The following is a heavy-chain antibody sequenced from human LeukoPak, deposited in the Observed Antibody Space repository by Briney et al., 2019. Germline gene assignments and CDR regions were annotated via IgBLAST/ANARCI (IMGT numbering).Heavy chain of an antibody. Sequence: ASVKVSCKASGYTFSSYGISWVRQAPGQGLEWMGWICAYNGNTNYAQNLQGRVTMTTDTSTSTAYMELRSLGSDDTAVYYCARDRLTMIVVVGLSNAFDIWGQGTMVTVSS. J-gene: IGHJ3*02. CDR2: ICAYNGNT. CDR1: GYTFSSYG. D-gene: IGHD3-22*01. CDR3: ARDRLTMIVVVGLSNAFDI. V-gene: IGHV1-18*01.